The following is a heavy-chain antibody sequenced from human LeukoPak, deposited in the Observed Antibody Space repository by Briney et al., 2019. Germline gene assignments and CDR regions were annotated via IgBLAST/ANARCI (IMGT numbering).Heavy chain of an antibody. CDR2: ISSSGSTI. CDR3: ARTSMILVVPYFDY. CDR1: GFTFSDYY. J-gene: IGHJ4*02. D-gene: IGHD3-22*01. V-gene: IGHV3-11*01. Sequence: PGGSLRLSCAASGFTFSDYYMSWIRQAPGKGLEWVSYISSSGSTIYYADSVKGRFTISRDNAKNSLYLQMNSLRAGDTAVYYCARTSMILVVPYFDYWGQGTLVTVSS.